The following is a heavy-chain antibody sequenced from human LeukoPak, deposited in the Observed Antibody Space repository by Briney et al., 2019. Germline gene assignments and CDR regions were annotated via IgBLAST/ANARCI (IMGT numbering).Heavy chain of an antibody. V-gene: IGHV1-18*01. Sequence: ASVKVSCKASGYTFTSYGISWVRQAPGQGLEWMGWISAYNGNTNYAQKLQGRVTMTTDTSTSTAYMELRSLRSDDTAVYYCARVLRRIDGYSGYDSASDIWGQGTLVTVSS. CDR3: ARVLRRIDGYSGYDSASDI. CDR2: ISAYNGNT. J-gene: IGHJ4*02. CDR1: GYTFTSYG. D-gene: IGHD5-12*01.